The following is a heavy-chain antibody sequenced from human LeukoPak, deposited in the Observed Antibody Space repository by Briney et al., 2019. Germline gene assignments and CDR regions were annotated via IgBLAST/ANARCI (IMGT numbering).Heavy chain of an antibody. J-gene: IGHJ3*01. CDR2: TRSKVRKYAT. V-gene: IGHV3-72*01. CDR3: ARDGAEGDDSAFDV. D-gene: IGHD3-22*01. Sequence: LGGSLRLSCVGSGFTLRDYHMDWVRPAPGMGLEWVGRTRSKVRKYATEYAASVKGRFTISRDESENSVFLHLSSLTVEDTALYYCARDGAEGDDSAFDVWGQGTMVTVSS. CDR1: GFTLRDYH.